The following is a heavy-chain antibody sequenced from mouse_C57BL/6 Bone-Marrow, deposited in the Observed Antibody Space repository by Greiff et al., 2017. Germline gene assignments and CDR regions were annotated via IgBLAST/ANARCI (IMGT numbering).Heavy chain of an antibody. J-gene: IGHJ1*03. V-gene: IGHV5-17*01. CDR1: GFTFSDYG. CDR3: ARTGYYYGSSYPWYFDV. Sequence: EVMLVESGGGLVKPGGSLKLSCAASGFTFSDYGMHWVRQAPETGLEWVAYISSGSSTIYYADTVKGRFTISRDNAKNSLFLQMTSLRSEDTAMYYCARTGYYYGSSYPWYFDVWGTGTTVTVSS. D-gene: IGHD1-1*01. CDR2: ISSGSSTI.